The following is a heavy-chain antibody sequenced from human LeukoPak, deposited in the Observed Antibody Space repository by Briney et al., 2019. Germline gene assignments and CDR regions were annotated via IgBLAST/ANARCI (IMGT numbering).Heavy chain of an antibody. Sequence: SETLSLTCTVSGGSISTYYWSWIRQPPGKGLEWIGYIHYSGSANYNPSLKSRVAISVDTSKNQYSLYLNFVTPTDTAVYICVCLIGGVGYFDLWGRGTLVTVSS. CDR2: IHYSGSA. CDR3: VCLIGGVGYFDL. D-gene: IGHD2-8*01. J-gene: IGHJ2*01. CDR1: GGSISTYY. V-gene: IGHV4-59*08.